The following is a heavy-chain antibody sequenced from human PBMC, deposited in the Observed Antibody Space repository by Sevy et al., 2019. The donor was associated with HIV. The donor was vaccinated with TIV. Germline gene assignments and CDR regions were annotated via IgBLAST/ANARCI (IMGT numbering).Heavy chain of an antibody. D-gene: IGHD2-15*01. V-gene: IGHV3-15*01. CDR3: TPDRPCSGGSCYSEDYYYGMDV. CDR1: GFTFSNAW. J-gene: IGHJ6*02. Sequence: GGSLRLSCAASGFTFSNAWMSWVRQAPGKGLEWVGRIKSKTDGGTTDYAAPVKGRFTISREDSKNTLYLQMNSLKTEDTAVYYCTPDRPCSGGSCYSEDYYYGMDVWGQGTTVTVSS. CDR2: IKSKTDGGTT.